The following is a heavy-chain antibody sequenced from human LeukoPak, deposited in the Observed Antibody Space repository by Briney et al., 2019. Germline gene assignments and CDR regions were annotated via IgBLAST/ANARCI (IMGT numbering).Heavy chain of an antibody. CDR2: IYPGDSDS. J-gene: IGHJ4*02. CDR3: ARRLNNGTSRAFDY. V-gene: IGHV5-51*01. Sequence: GESLKISCKTSGYSFTSYWIGWVRQMPGKGLEWMGIIYPGDSDSRYSPSFQGQVTISADRSTSTAYLQWSSLKASDTAMYYCARRLNNGTSRAFDYWGQGTLVSIFS. CDR1: GYSFTSYW. D-gene: IGHD1-26*01.